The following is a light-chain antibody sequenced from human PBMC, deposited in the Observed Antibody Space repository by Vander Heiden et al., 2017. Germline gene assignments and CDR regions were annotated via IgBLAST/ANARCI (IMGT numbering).Light chain of an antibody. J-gene: IGLJ2*01. V-gene: IGLV3-25*03. CDR3: QSSDNTDTYLI. CDR2: KDF. CDR1: TLPKQY. Sequence: ELTQPHSGSVSPAQTVHTPRSGDTLPKQYAFWYQQKAGQAPVVIIFKDFERPSGIPERFSASTSGTTVTLTINGVKPEDEADYYCQSSDNTDTYLIFGGGTKLTVL.